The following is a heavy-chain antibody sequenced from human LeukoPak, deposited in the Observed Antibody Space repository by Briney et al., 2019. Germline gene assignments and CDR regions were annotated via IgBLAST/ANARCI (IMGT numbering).Heavy chain of an antibody. CDR1: GFTFSSYD. Sequence: GGSLRLSCAASGFTFSSYDMHWVRQATGKGLEWVSAIGTAGDTYYPGSMKGRFTISRENAKNSLYLQMNSLRAEDTAVYYCARVWVGATPADYYYYGMDVWGQGTTVTVSS. CDR2: IGTAGDT. J-gene: IGHJ6*02. CDR3: ARVWVGATPADYYYYGMDV. D-gene: IGHD1-26*01. V-gene: IGHV3-13*01.